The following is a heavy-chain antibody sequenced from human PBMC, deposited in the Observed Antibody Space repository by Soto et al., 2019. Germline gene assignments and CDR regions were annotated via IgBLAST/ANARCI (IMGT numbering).Heavy chain of an antibody. CDR2: INSDGSTT. V-gene: IGHV3-74*01. CDR1: GFTFSNYW. CDR3: ARGYSGTYRIDY. Sequence: PVGSLRLSCAASGFTFSNYWMHWVRRAPGQGLVWVSRINSDGSTTTYSDSVKGRFTISRDNAKNTLYLQVNSLRAEDTAVYYCARGYSGTYRIDYWGQGTQVTVSS. D-gene: IGHD1-26*01. J-gene: IGHJ4*02.